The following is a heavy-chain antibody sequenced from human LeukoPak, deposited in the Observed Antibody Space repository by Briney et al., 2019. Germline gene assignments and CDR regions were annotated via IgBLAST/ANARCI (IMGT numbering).Heavy chain of an antibody. CDR2: IYPGDSDT. Sequence: GESLKISCKGSGYSFTSYWIGWVRQMPGKGLEWMGIIYPGDSDTRYSPSFQGQVTTSADKSISTAYLQWSSLKASDTAMYYCARIYSIPGDWFDPWGQGTLVTVSS. D-gene: IGHD4-11*01. CDR3: ARIYSIPGDWFDP. CDR1: GYSFTSYW. V-gene: IGHV5-51*01. J-gene: IGHJ5*02.